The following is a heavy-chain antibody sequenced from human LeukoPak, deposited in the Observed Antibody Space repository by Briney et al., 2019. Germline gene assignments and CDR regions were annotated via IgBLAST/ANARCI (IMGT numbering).Heavy chain of an antibody. V-gene: IGHV1-18*01. CDR1: GYTFTSYG. J-gene: IGHJ4*02. Sequence: ASVKVSCKASGYTFTSYGISWVRQAPGQGLEWMGWISAYNGNTNYAQKLQGRVTMTTDTSTSTAYMELRSLRSDDTAVYYCARDRNGDYYDSSGYYYWGQGTLVTVSS. D-gene: IGHD3-22*01. CDR2: ISAYNGNT. CDR3: ARDRNGDYYDSSGYYY.